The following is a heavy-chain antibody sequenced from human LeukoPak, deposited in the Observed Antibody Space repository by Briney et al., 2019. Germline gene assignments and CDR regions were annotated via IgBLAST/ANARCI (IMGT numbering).Heavy chain of an antibody. CDR2: ISGSGGST. CDR3: AKERRDGYNYGFDY. J-gene: IGHJ4*02. V-gene: IGHV3-23*01. D-gene: IGHD5-24*01. CDR1: GITFSFYV. Sequence: GGSLRLSCAASGITFSFYVMTWVRQAPGKGLEWVSSISGSGGSTYYADSVKGRFTISRDNSKNTLYLQMNSLRAEDTAVYYCAKERRDGYNYGFDYWGQGTLVTVSS.